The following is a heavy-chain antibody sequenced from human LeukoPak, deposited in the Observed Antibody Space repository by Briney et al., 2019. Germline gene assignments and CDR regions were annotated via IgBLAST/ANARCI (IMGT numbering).Heavy chain of an antibody. D-gene: IGHD2-21*02. J-gene: IGHJ4*02. CDR1: SGSISSTTW. CDR2: INHSGST. V-gene: IGHV4-4*02. CDR3: ARGLTVDY. Sequence: SETLSLTCAVSSGSISSTTWWSWVRQPPGKGLEWIGEINHSGSTNYNPSLKSRVTISVNTSKNQFSLKLSSVTAADTAVYYCARGLTVDYWGQGTLVTVSS.